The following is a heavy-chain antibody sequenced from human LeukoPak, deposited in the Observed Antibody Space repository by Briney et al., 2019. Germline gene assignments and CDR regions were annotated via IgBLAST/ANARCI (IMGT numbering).Heavy chain of an antibody. J-gene: IGHJ6*02. Sequence: PSETLSLTCTVSGGSISSYYWSWFRQPPAKGLEGIGYIYYSGSTNYNPSLKSRVTISVDTSKNQFSLKLSSVTAADTAVYYCARHPPRYGYGMDVWGQGTTVTVSS. CDR3: ARHPPRYGYGMDV. CDR2: IYYSGST. CDR1: GGSISSYY. D-gene: IGHD5-18*01. V-gene: IGHV4-59*08.